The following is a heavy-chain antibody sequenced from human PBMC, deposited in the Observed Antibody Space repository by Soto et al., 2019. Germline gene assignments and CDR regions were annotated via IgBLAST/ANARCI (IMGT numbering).Heavy chain of an antibody. Sequence: ASVKVSCKASGGTFSSYTISWVRQAPGQGLEWMGWISAYNGNTNYAQKLQGRVTMTTDTSTSTAYMELRSLRSDDTAVYYCARDHSSGYYYYYYGMDVWGQGTTVTVS. CDR1: GGTFSSYT. CDR2: ISAYNGNT. D-gene: IGHD3-22*01. V-gene: IGHV1-18*01. CDR3: ARDHSSGYYYYYYGMDV. J-gene: IGHJ6*02.